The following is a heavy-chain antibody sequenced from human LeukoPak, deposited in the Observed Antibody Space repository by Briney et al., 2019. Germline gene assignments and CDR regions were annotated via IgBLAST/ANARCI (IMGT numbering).Heavy chain of an antibody. CDR2: IHYSGST. Sequence: SETLSLTCTVSGDSISSSSYYWGWIRQPPGKGLEWIGSIHYSGSTYYNPSLKSRVTISVDTSKNQFSLKLSSVTAADTAVYYCASWYYYDSSGYYWEYFQHWGQGTLVTVSS. CDR1: GDSISSSSYY. J-gene: IGHJ1*01. CDR3: ASWYYYDSSGYYWEYFQH. D-gene: IGHD3-22*01. V-gene: IGHV4-39*01.